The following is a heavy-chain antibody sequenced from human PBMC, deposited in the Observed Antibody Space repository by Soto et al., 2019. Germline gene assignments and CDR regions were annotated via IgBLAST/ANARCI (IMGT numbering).Heavy chain of an antibody. CDR2: IYYSGST. D-gene: IGHD3-22*01. Sequence: TLSLTCTVSGGSISSGGYYWSWIRQHPGKGLEWIGYIYYSGSTYYNPSLKSRVTISVDTSKNQFSLKLSSVTAADTAVYYCARVRRKPYYYDSSGYVNWFDPWGQGTLVTVSS. CDR1: GGSISSGGYY. CDR3: ARVRRKPYYYDSSGYVNWFDP. J-gene: IGHJ5*02. V-gene: IGHV4-31*03.